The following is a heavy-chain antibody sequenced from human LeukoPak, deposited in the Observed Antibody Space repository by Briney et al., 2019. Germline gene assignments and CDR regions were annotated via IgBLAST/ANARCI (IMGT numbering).Heavy chain of an antibody. CDR1: GFTFSSYS. Sequence: GGSLRLSCAASGFTFSSYSMNWVRQAPGKGLVWVSYIGNTGSTTYYADSVKGRFTVSRDNAKNSLYLQMNTLRAEDTAVYYCVRDGAVVTSGNYPWRYFQHWGQGTLVTVSS. CDR3: VRDGAVVTSGNYPWRYFQH. CDR2: IGNTGSTT. V-gene: IGHV3-48*01. D-gene: IGHD3-10*01. J-gene: IGHJ1*01.